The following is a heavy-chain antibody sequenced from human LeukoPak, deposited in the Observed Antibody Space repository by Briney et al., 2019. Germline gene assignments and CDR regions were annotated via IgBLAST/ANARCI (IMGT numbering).Heavy chain of an antibody. CDR1: GGSFSAYY. D-gene: IGHD2-15*01. CDR3: APTDCSGGSCYSSWFDP. V-gene: IGHV4-34*01. J-gene: IGHJ5*02. Sequence: SETLSLTCAVYGGSFSAYYWSWIRQPPGKGLEWIGEINHSGSTNYNPSLKSRVTISVDTSKNQFSLKLSSVTAADTAVYYCAPTDCSGGSCYSSWFDPWGQGTLVTVSP. CDR2: INHSGST.